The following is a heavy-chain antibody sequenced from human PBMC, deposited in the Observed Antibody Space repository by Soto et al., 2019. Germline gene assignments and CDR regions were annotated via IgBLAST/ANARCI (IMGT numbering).Heavy chain of an antibody. CDR2: ISSSSSYI. Sequence: EVPLVESGGGLVKPGGSLRLSCAASGFTFSSYSMNWVRQAPGKGLEWVSSISSSSSYIYYADSVKGRFTISRDNAKNSLYLQMNSLRAEDTAVYYCARAPYYYDSSVYYGYWGQGTLVIVSS. CDR1: GFTFSSYS. CDR3: ARAPYYYDSSVYYGY. V-gene: IGHV3-21*01. J-gene: IGHJ4*02. D-gene: IGHD3-22*01.